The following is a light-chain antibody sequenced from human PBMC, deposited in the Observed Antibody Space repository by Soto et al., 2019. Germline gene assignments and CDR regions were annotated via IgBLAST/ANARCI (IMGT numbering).Light chain of an antibody. CDR2: EVS. CDR3: SSYTSSSTLV. V-gene: IGLV2-14*01. Sequence: QSALTQPASVSGSPGQSITISCTGTSSDVGGYNYVSWYQQHPGKAPKLMIYEVSNRPSGVSNRSSGSKSGNTAPLTISGQQAEDEADYYCSSYTSSSTLVFGGGTQLTVL. CDR1: SSDVGGYNY. J-gene: IGLJ3*02.